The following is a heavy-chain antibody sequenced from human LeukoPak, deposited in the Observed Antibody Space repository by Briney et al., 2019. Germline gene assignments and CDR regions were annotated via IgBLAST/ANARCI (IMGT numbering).Heavy chain of an antibody. CDR2: INHSGST. V-gene: IGHV4-34*01. CDR3: ARAPYGSGFDY. D-gene: IGHD3-10*01. J-gene: IGHJ4*02. Sequence: SETLSLTCAVYGGSFSGYYWSWIRQPPGKGLEWIGEINHSGSTNYNPSLKSRVTISVDTSKNQFSLKLSSVTAADTAVYYCARAPYGSGFDYWGQGILVTVSS. CDR1: GGSFSGYY.